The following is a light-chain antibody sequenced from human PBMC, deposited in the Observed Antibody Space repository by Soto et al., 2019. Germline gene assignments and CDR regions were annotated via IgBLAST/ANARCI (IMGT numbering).Light chain of an antibody. J-gene: IGKJ2*01. CDR2: GVS. V-gene: IGKV3-20*01. CDR3: QQYVTSPYI. CDR1: QSVSSSY. Sequence: EIVLTRSPGTLSLSPGERATLSCRASQSVSSSYLAWYQQKAGQAPRLLIHGVSTRATGVPDRFSGSGSGTDFTLTISRLEPEDFAVYYCQQYVTSPYIFGQGTKLEIK.